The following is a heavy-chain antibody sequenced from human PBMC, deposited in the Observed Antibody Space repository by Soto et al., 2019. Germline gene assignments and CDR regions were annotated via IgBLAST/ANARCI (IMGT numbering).Heavy chain of an antibody. D-gene: IGHD3-10*01. Sequence: QVQLVQSGAEMKKPGSSVKVSCQSSGGTFNTYAMTWVRKPPGQGPEWMGDISPMFGAANYAPKFQGRVTITADESTGTSYMQLSSLTSEDTALYFCAREVQVHTPAFVYWGQGTLVTVSS. CDR3: AREVQVHTPAFVY. CDR1: GGTFNTYA. CDR2: ISPMFGAA. V-gene: IGHV1-69*19. J-gene: IGHJ4*02.